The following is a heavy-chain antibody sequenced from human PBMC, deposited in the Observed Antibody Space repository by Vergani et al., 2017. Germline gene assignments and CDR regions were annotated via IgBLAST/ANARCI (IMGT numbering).Heavy chain of an antibody. CDR2: IRADTGNT. Sequence: QVQLVQSGPEVKRPGASVKVSCKTSGYTFFNYGVNWIRRAPGQGFEWLGWIRADTGNTKYSERLQDRVTLTTDSSTNTAYMELRSLKSDDMAVYYCARDGTYYYRSGSFYLFDYWGQGTLVTVSS. CDR1: GYTFFNYG. J-gene: IGHJ4*02. V-gene: IGHV1-18*03. D-gene: IGHD3-10*01. CDR3: ARDGTYYYRSGSFYLFDY.